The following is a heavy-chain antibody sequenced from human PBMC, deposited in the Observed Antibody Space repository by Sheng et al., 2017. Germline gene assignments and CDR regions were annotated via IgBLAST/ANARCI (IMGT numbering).Heavy chain of an antibody. CDR2: ISGDGRTT. J-gene: IGHJ5*02. Sequence: EVQLVESGGGLVQPGGSLRLSCTASGFTFSNLWMHWVRQTPEKGLVWVSGISGDGRTTQYAGSVKGRFSISRDNAKNTLFLQLDSLRDEDTAMYYCAREKFMSWGQGTLVTGLL. CDR3: AREKFMS. V-gene: IGHV3-74*01. CDR1: GFTFSNLW.